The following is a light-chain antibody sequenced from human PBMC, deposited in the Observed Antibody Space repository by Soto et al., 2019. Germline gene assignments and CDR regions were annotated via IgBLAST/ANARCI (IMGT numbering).Light chain of an antibody. CDR2: DAS. Sequence: DIVLTQSPATQSSSPGERVTLSCRASQSVDNFLAWYQQKPGQPPRLLIYDASNRTSGIPSRFSGSGSETDFTLTISSLEPEDLAIYFCQQRKTWPPISFGQGTRLEI. CDR1: QSVDNF. J-gene: IGKJ5*01. V-gene: IGKV3-11*01. CDR3: QQRKTWPPIS.